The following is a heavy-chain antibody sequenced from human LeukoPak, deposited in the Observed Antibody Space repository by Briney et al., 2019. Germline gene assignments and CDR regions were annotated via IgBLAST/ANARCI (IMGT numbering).Heavy chain of an antibody. D-gene: IGHD4-17*01. J-gene: IGHJ4*02. V-gene: IGHV3-48*03. CDR2: ISSSGSTK. CDR3: ARAIYGDYGVYFDY. Sequence: GGSLRLSCAVSGFTFSSYEMNWVRQAPGKGLEWVSHISSSGSTKHYADSVKGRLTISRDNAKNSLYLQMNSLRAEDTAVYYCARAIYGDYGVYFDYWGQGTLVTVSS. CDR1: GFTFSSYE.